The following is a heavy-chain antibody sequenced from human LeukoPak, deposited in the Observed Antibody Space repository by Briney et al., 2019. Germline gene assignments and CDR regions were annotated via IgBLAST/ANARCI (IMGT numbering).Heavy chain of an antibody. Sequence: NPGGSLRLSCAASGFTFSSYSMNWVRQAPGKGLEWVSSISSSSSYIYYADSVKGRFTISRDNAKNSLYLQMNSLRAEDTAVYYCARVGDGYNFGAFDIWGQGTMVTVSS. CDR3: ARVGDGYNFGAFDI. D-gene: IGHD5-24*01. V-gene: IGHV3-21*01. J-gene: IGHJ3*02. CDR2: ISSSSSYI. CDR1: GFTFSSYS.